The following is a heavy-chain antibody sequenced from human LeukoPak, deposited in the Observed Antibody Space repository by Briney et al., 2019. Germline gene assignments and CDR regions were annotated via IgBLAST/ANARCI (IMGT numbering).Heavy chain of an antibody. CDR1: GGSISSGGYS. J-gene: IGHJ5*02. CDR3: ARTTTVTTSEWSDP. D-gene: IGHD4-17*01. CDR2: IYYSGST. Sequence: SETLSLTCAVSGGSISSGGYSWSWIRQPPGKGLEWIGYIYYSGSTYYNPSLKSRVTISVDTSKNQFSLKLSSVTAADTAVYYCARTTTVTTSEWSDPWGQGTLVTVSS. V-gene: IGHV4-30-4*07.